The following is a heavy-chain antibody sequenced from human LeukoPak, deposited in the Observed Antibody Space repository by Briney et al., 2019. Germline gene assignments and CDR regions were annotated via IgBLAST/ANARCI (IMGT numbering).Heavy chain of an antibody. CDR1: GYIFTGYY. CDR3: ARASGNYWDFDH. V-gene: IGHV1-2*06. D-gene: IGHD1-7*01. Sequence: ASVKVSCKASGYIFTGYYMHWMRQAPGQGLEWMGRINPNSGDTYYAQNLQGRVTMTRDTSITTAYMELSSLTSDDTAVYYCARASGNYWDFDHWGQGTLVTVSS. CDR2: INPNSGDT. J-gene: IGHJ4*02.